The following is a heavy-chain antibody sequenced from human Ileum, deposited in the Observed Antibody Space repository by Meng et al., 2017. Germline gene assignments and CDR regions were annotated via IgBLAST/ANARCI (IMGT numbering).Heavy chain of an antibody. J-gene: IGHJ4*02. D-gene: IGHD2-15*01. CDR3: VRHGGKYFDS. Sequence: QAQLQASGPGLVEPSGTLSLTGTVSGGSISSSFYWSWVRQSPGKGLEWIGQIYLAGSPNYNPSLESRVTISVDKSKNQFSLRLTSVTAADTAIFYCVRHGGKYFDSWGQGTLVTVSS. V-gene: IGHV4-4*02. CDR1: GGSISSSFY. CDR2: IYLAGSP.